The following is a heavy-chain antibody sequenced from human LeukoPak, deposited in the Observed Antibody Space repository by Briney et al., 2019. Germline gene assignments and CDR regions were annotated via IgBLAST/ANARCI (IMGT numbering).Heavy chain of an antibody. CDR3: ARERRDGYRKVKPVGVYYFDY. Sequence: PSETLSLTCTVSGGSISSSSYYWGWIRQPPGKGLEWIGEINHSGSTNYNPSLKSRVTISVDTSKNQFSLKLSSVTAADTAVYYCARERRDGYRKVKPVGVYYFDYWGQGTLVTVSS. CDR1: GGSISSSSYY. J-gene: IGHJ4*02. D-gene: IGHD5-24*01. CDR2: INHSGST. V-gene: IGHV4-39*07.